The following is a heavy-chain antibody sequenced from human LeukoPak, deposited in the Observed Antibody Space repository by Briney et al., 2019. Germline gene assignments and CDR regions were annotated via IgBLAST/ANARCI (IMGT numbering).Heavy chain of an antibody. Sequence: GASVNVSCMASGYTFTSYYMHWARQAPGQGLEWMGIINPSGGSTSYAQKFQGRVTMTRDTYTSTVYMELSSLRSEDTAVYYCARGPLGYCSGGSCSQVWALTNFDYWGQGTLVTVSS. V-gene: IGHV1-46*01. CDR2: INPSGGST. D-gene: IGHD2-15*01. CDR3: ARGPLGYCSGGSCSQVWALTNFDY. CDR1: GYTFTSYY. J-gene: IGHJ4*02.